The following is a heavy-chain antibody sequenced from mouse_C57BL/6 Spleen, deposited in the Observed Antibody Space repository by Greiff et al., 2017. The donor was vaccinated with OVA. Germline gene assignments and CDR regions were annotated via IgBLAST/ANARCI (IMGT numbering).Heavy chain of an antibody. D-gene: IGHD3-2*02. J-gene: IGHJ4*01. V-gene: IGHV5-9*01. CDR3: ARHDSSGYVAYAMDY. CDR1: GFTFSSYT. Sequence: EVQVVESGGGLVKPGGSLKLSCAASGFTFSSYTMSWVRQTPEKRLEWVATISGGGGNTYYPDSVKGRFTISRDNAKNTLYLQMSSLRSEDTALYYCARHDSSGYVAYAMDYWGQGTSVTVSS. CDR2: ISGGGGNT.